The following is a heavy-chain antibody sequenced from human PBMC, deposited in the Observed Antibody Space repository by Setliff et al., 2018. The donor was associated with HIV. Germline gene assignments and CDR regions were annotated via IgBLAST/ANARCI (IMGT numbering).Heavy chain of an antibody. CDR1: GGSFSGYY. J-gene: IGHJ4*02. CDR3: AGSPGTTSIDY. Sequence: SETLSLTCAVYGGSFSGYYWSWIRQPPGKGLEWIGEINHSGSTNYNTSLWSRVTISLDASRNQFSLALISVTAADTAVYCCAGSPGTTSIDYWAQGTLVTVSS. D-gene: IGHD1-26*01. V-gene: IGHV4-34*01. CDR2: INHSGST.